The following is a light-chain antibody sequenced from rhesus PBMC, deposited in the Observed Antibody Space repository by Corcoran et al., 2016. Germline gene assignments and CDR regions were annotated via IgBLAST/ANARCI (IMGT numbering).Light chain of an antibody. CDR1: QSVSSS. V-gene: IGKV3-24*01. J-gene: IGKJ2*01. CDR2: GAS. CDR3: LQHSNWPHS. Sequence: EIVMTQSPATLSLSPGERATLSCRASQSVSSSLAWYQQKPGQAPRLLIYGASSRATGIPDRSSGSGSGTDFTLTISSLEPEDVAVYDFLQHSNWPHSFGQGTKVEIK.